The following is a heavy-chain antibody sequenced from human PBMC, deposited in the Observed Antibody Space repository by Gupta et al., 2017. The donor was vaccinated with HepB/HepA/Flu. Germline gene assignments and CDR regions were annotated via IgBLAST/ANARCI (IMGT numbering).Heavy chain of an antibody. D-gene: IGHD3-3*01. CDR1: GYTFTSYY. Sequence: QVQLVQSGAEVKKPGASVKVSCKASGYTFTSYYMHWVRQAPGQGLEWMGIINPSGGSTSYAQKFQGRVTMTRDTSTSTVYMELSSLRSEDTAVYYCARDNRRTYYDFWSGYWVNWGQGTLVTVSS. J-gene: IGHJ4*02. CDR2: INPSGGST. CDR3: ARDNRRTYYDFWSGYWVN. V-gene: IGHV1-46*01.